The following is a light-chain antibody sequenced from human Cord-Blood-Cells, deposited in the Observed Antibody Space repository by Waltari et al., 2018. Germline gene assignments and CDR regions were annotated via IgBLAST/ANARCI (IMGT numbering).Light chain of an antibody. CDR2: EVS. V-gene: IGLV2-18*02. CDR1: SSDVGSYNR. J-gene: IGLJ1*01. CDR3: SSYTSSSTYV. Sequence: QSALTQPPSVSGSPGQSVTISCTGTSSDVGSYNRVSWYQQPPGTAPKLRIYEVSNRPSGGPYRFSGSKSGNTASLTISGLQAEDEADYYCSSYTSSSTYVFGTGTKVTVL.